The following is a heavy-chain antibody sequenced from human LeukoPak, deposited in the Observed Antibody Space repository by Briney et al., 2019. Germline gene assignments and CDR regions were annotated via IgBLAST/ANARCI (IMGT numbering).Heavy chain of an antibody. V-gene: IGHV1-2*02. D-gene: IGHD2-8*01. J-gene: IGHJ6*02. CDR3: ASIKAVLDGMDV. Sequence: RASVKVSCKASGYTFTGYYMHWVRQAPGQGLEWMGWINPNSGGTNYAQKFQGRVTMTRDTSISTAYMELSRLRSDDTAVYYCASIKAVLDGMDVWDQGTTVTVSS. CDR2: INPNSGGT. CDR1: GYTFTGYY.